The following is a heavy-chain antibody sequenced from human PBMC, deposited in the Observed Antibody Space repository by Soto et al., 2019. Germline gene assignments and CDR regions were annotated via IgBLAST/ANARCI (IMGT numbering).Heavy chain of an antibody. Sequence: ASVKLSCTASGYTLTIYYMHWVRQAPGQGLEWMGIINPSGGSTSYAQKFQGRVTMTRDTSTSTVYMELSSLRSEDTAVYYCARDRGGVAGPTLFDYWGQGTLVTVSS. D-gene: IGHD6-19*01. J-gene: IGHJ4*02. CDR1: GYTLTIYY. CDR2: INPSGGST. V-gene: IGHV1-46*01. CDR3: ARDRGGVAGPTLFDY.